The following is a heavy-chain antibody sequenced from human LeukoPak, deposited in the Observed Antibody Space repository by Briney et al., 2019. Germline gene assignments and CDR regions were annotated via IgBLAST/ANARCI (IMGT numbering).Heavy chain of an antibody. CDR1: GFTFSTYW. J-gene: IGHJ4*02. D-gene: IGHD5-18*01. CDR2: ISYDGSNK. V-gene: IGHV3-30-3*01. CDR3: ASCGYSYGLYYFDY. Sequence: PGGSLRLSCAASGFTFSTYWMHWVRQAPGKGLEWVAVISYDGSNKYYADSVKGRFTISRDNSKNTLYLQMNSLRAEDTAVYYCASCGYSYGLYYFDYWGQGTLVTVSS.